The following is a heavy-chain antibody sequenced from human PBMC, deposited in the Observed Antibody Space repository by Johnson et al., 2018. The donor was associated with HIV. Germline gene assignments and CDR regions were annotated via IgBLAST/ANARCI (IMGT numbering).Heavy chain of an antibody. CDR2: INSDGSST. V-gene: IGHV3-74*01. CDR1: GFTFSHYW. CDR3: ASEVEYSSLGGI. J-gene: IGHJ3*02. Sequence: VQLVESGGGLVQPGGSLRLSCAASGFTFSHYWMHWVRQAPGKGLMWVSRINSDGSSTTYADSVKGRFTISRENAKNTLYLQMNSLRAEDTSIYFCASEVEYSSLGGIWGQGTMVTVSS. D-gene: IGHD6-6*01.